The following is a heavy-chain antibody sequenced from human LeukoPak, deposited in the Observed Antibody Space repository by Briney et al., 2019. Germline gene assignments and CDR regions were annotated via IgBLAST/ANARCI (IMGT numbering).Heavy chain of an antibody. D-gene: IGHD1-26*01. CDR1: GGSISSYY. V-gene: IGHV4-4*09. J-gene: IGHJ2*01. Sequence: SETLSLTCTVSGGSISSYYWSWIRQPPGKGLEWIGYIYTSGSTNYNPSLKSRVTISVDTSKNQFSLKLSSVTAADTAVYYCARFLGSGSYGRYLDLWGRGTLVTVSS. CDR3: ARFLGSGSYGRYLDL. CDR2: IYTSGST.